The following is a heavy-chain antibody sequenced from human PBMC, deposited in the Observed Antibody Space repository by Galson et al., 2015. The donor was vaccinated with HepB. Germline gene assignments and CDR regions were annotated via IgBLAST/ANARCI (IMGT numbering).Heavy chain of an antibody. V-gene: IGHV4-34*01. CDR3: VRGGVWDGDPLRYFDH. J-gene: IGHJ4*01. CDR1: GGSFSGYY. D-gene: IGHD4-17*01. CDR2: INHNKSP. Sequence: SETLSLTCAVYGGSFSGYYWTWIRQSPGKGLEWIGEINHNKSPNYNPSLKSRVTISLDMSKNQLFLKLGFVTAADTAVYYCVRGGVWDGDPLRYFDHWGQGTQVTVSS.